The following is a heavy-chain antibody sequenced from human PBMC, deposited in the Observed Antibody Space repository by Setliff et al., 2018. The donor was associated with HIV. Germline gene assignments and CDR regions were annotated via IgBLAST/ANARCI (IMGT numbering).Heavy chain of an antibody. CDR3: VKPYTGYYYDGSVYDDF. D-gene: IGHD3-22*01. Sequence: GESLTISCLVSGFTVSTYSLSWARQAPGKRPEYVAALSRGGDNTKYADSVKGRFIISRDTSKNTLYLQMSSLRPDDTAIYYCVKPYTGYYYDGSVYDDFWGQGTLVTVSS. V-gene: IGHV3-64D*09. CDR1: GFTVSTYS. J-gene: IGHJ4*02. CDR2: LSRGGDNT.